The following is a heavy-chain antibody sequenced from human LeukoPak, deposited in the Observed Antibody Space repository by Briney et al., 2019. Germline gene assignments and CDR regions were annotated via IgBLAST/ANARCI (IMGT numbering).Heavy chain of an antibody. CDR2: ISAYNGNT. V-gene: IGHV1-18*01. Sequence: ASVKVSCKASGYAFTSYGISWVRQAPGQGLEWMGWISAYNGNTNYAQKLQGRVTMTTDTSTSTAYMELRSLRSDDTAVYYCARDLGIVGATQPRGIDYWGQGTLVTVSS. CDR3: ARDLGIVGATQPRGIDY. J-gene: IGHJ4*02. CDR1: GYAFTSYG. D-gene: IGHD1-26*01.